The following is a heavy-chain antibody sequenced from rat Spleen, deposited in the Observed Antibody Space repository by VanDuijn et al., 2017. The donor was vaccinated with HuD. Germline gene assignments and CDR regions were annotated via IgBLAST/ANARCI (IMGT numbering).Heavy chain of an antibody. D-gene: IGHD1-9*01. CDR1: GFSLTSYS. CDR3: IRELRTMGIGDA. CDR2: MWYDGDT. J-gene: IGHJ4*01. Sequence: QVQLKESGPGLVQPSETLSLTCTVAGFSLTSYSVSWVRQPSGKGPEWMGRMWYDGDTAYNSVLKSRLSISRDTSKNQVFLKMNSLQTDDTGTYYCIRELRTMGIGDAWGQGTSVTVSS. V-gene: IGHV2-63*01.